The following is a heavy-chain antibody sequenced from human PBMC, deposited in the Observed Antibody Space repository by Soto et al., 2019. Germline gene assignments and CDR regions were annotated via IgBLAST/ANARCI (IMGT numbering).Heavy chain of an antibody. CDR3: VRHPMEIYSSSWYIY. CDR2: VYYGANT. Sequence: QLQLQESGPGLVKPSETMSLTCTVSGDSINNNSYCGGWIRQPPGKGLEWIGSVYYGANTYDNPSLKSRVTMSVDTSKNQFSLKVSSVTAADTAVYYCVRHPMEIYSSSWYIYWGQGTLVTVSS. D-gene: IGHD6-13*01. J-gene: IGHJ4*02. CDR1: GDSINNNSYC. V-gene: IGHV4-39*01.